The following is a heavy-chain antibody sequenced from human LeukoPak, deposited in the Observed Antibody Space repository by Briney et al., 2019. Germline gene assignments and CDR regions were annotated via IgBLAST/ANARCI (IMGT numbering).Heavy chain of an antibody. Sequence: SVKVSCKASGGTFSSYAISWVRQAPGQGLEWMGGIIPIFGTSNYAQKFQGRVTITADKSTSTAYMELSSLRSEDTAVYYCASAWDHITGCDHWGQGTLVTVSS. D-gene: IGHD2-21*01. CDR1: GGTFSSYA. CDR3: ASAWDHITGCDH. CDR2: IIPIFGTS. J-gene: IGHJ4*02. V-gene: IGHV1-69*06.